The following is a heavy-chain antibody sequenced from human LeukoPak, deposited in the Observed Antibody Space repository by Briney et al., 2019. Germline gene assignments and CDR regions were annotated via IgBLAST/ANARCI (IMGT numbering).Heavy chain of an antibody. J-gene: IGHJ5*02. CDR2: IESDESIR. Sequence: GGSLRLSCAASGLTFRRYGMHWVRQTPGKGLEWVAFIESDESIRQYADLVKGRFTISRDDSKNMLYLQMNSLTTEDTAMYYCTKNAGRREGWFDPWGQGTLVTVSS. D-gene: IGHD1-26*01. V-gene: IGHV3-30*02. CDR1: GLTFRRYG. CDR3: TKNAGRREGWFDP.